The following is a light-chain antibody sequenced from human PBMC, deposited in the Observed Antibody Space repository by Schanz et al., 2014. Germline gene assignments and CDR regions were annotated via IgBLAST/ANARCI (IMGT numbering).Light chain of an antibody. J-gene: IGKJ2*01. CDR3: QQYGSSPPYT. Sequence: EIVMTQSPGTLSVSPGERATLSCRASQSVRINLAWYQQKPGQAPRLLIYDASSRASGIPDRFSGRGSGTDFTLTISRLEPEDFAVYYCQQYGSSPPYTFGQGTKLEIK. V-gene: IGKV3-20*01. CDR1: QSVRIN. CDR2: DAS.